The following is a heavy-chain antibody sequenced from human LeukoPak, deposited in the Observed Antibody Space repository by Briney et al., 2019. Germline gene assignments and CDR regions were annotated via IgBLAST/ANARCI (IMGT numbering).Heavy chain of an antibody. D-gene: IGHD5-18*01. V-gene: IGHV3-21*01. CDR2: ISTSSSYI. CDR3: ARWATYSYGYYYNYGMDV. Sequence: GGSLRLSCAASGFTFSTYTMNWVRRAPGKGLEWVSSISTSSSYIYYADSVKGRFTISRDNAKNSLYLQMNSLRAEDTAVYYCARWATYSYGYYYNYGMDVWGQGTTVTVSS. CDR1: GFTFSTYT. J-gene: IGHJ6*02.